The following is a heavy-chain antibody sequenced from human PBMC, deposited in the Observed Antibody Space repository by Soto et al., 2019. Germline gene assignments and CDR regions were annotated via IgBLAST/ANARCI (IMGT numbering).Heavy chain of an antibody. Sequence: EVQVLESGGGLVQPGGSLRLSCAASGFTFSTYAMSWVRQAPGKGLEWVSAISDNGGTTYYANSVMGRFTISRDNSKNTLFLQMDSLRAEDTAVYYCAKEPLAQGSGWHAYYWGQGTLVTVSS. CDR3: AKEPLAQGSGWHAYY. CDR1: GFTFSTYA. V-gene: IGHV3-23*01. CDR2: ISDNGGTT. J-gene: IGHJ4*02. D-gene: IGHD6-19*01.